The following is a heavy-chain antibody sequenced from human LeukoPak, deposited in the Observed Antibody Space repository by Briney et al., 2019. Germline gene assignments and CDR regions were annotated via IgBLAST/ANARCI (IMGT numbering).Heavy chain of an antibody. D-gene: IGHD1-14*01. CDR3: ATTNNPRGITGTTHNWFDP. J-gene: IGHJ5*02. CDR2: ISSSSSYI. Sequence: GGSLRLSCAASGFTFGTYWMHWVRQAPGKGLGWVSSISSSSSYIYYADSVKGRFTISRDNAKNSLYLQMNSLRAEDTAVYYCATTNNPRGITGTTHNWFDPWGQGTLVTVSS. CDR1: GFTFGTYW. V-gene: IGHV3-21*01.